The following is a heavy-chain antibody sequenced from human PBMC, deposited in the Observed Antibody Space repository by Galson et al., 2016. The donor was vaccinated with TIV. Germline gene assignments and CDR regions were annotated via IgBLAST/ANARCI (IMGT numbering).Heavy chain of an antibody. CDR3: ARLHRHGGFDI. CDR2: INHGETA. Sequence: ETLSLTCAVSDGSFSGYYWSHVRQPPGGGLEWIAEINHGETASYNPSLKSRATISLDKSKKQFSLNLTSVTAADTAIYYCARLHRHGGFDIWGPGAMVSVSA. CDR1: DGSFSGYY. V-gene: IGHV4-34*01. D-gene: IGHD2-15*01. J-gene: IGHJ3*02.